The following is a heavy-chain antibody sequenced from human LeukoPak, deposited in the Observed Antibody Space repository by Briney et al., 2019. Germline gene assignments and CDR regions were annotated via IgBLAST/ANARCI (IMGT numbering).Heavy chain of an antibody. J-gene: IGHJ4*02. CDR3: ARRWGSPLGYYFDY. CDR2: IYTSGST. Sequence: SETLSLTCTVSGGSISSYYWSWIRQPPGKGLERIEYIYTSGSTNYNPSLKSRVTISVDTSKNQFSLKLSSVTAADTAVYYCARRWGSPLGYYFDYWGQGTLVTVSS. D-gene: IGHD2-21*01. V-gene: IGHV4-4*09. CDR1: GGSISSYY.